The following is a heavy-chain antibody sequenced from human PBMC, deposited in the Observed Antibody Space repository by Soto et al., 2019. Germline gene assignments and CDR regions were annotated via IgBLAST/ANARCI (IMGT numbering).Heavy chain of an antibody. V-gene: IGHV4-34*01. Sequence: SETLSLTCAVYCGSFNGYYWSWIRQPPGKGLEWIGEINHSGSINYNPSLKSRVTISVDTSKNQFSLKLSSVTAADTAVYYCARKGGAYCGGDCYSLDYWGQGTLVTVSS. CDR3: ARKGGAYCGGDCYSLDY. J-gene: IGHJ4*02. CDR2: INHSGSI. D-gene: IGHD2-21*01. CDR1: CGSFNGYY.